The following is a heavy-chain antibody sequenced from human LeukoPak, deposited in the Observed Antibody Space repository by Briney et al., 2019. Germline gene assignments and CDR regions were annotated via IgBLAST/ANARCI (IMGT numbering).Heavy chain of an antibody. CDR1: GGSISSGSYY. D-gene: IGHD5-18*01. CDR2: IYYSGST. V-gene: IGHV4-39*07. J-gene: IGHJ4*02. Sequence: SETLSLTCTVSGGSISSGSYYWGWIRQPPGKGLEWIGSIYYSGSTYYNPSLKSRVTISVDTSKNQFSLKLSSVTAADTAVYYCASFPLSAMALDYWGQGTLVTVSS. CDR3: ASFPLSAMALDY.